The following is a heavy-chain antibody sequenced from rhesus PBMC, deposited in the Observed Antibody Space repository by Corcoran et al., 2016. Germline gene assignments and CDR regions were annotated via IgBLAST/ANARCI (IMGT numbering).Heavy chain of an antibody. CDR1: GGSFSSYW. D-gene: IGHD4-23*01. V-gene: IGHV4-80*01. CDR3: ARLNTVTTKSFDY. Sequence: QVQLQESGPGLVKPSETLSLTCAVSGGSFSSYWWSWIRQPPGKGLEWIGEINGNSGSTNYNPSLKSRVTISKDASKNQFSLKLSSVTAADTAVYYCARLNTVTTKSFDYWGQGVLVTVSS. J-gene: IGHJ4*01. CDR2: INGNSGST.